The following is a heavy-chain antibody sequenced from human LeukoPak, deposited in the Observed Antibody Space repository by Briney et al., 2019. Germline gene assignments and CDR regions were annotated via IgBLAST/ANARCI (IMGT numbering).Heavy chain of an antibody. Sequence: PGRSLRLSCAASGFTFDDYAMHWVRQAPGKGLEWVSGISWNSGSIGYADSVKGRFTISRDNAKNSLYLQMNGLRAEDTALYYCAKEDVTGSYYYGMDVWGQGTTVTVSS. CDR1: GFTFDDYA. J-gene: IGHJ6*02. D-gene: IGHD2-15*01. CDR3: AKEDVTGSYYYGMDV. V-gene: IGHV3-9*01. CDR2: ISWNSGSI.